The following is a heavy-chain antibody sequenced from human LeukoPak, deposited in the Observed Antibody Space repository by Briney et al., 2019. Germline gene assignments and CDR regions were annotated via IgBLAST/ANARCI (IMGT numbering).Heavy chain of an antibody. Sequence: GGSLRLSCAASGFTFSSYAMSRVRQAPGKGLEWVANIHPDGNEKYHVDSVKGRFTISRDNAKNSLYLQMNSLRVEDTAVYYCARGDDFSGDYWGQGTLVTVSS. CDR3: ARGDDFSGDY. CDR1: GFTFSSYA. V-gene: IGHV3-7*04. J-gene: IGHJ4*02. CDR2: IHPDGNEK. D-gene: IGHD2-21*02.